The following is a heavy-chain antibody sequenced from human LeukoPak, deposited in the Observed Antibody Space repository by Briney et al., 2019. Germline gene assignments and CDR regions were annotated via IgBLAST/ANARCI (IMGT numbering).Heavy chain of an antibody. J-gene: IGHJ4*02. CDR2: INSDGSDI. CDR3: GRGKSPAAVDD. D-gene: IGHD2-2*01. V-gene: IGHV3-74*01. CDR1: GFIFSNYY. Sequence: GGSLRLSCAASGFIFSNYYMHWVRQPPGKGLVWVSHINSDGSDINYADSVKGRFTISRDNAKNTLYLQMNSLRVEDTALYYCGRGKSPAAVDDWGQGTLVTVPS.